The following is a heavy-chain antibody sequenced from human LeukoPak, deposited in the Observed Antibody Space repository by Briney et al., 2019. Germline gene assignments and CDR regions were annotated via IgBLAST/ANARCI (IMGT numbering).Heavy chain of an antibody. Sequence: SETLSLTCTVSGGSISSYYWSWIRQPAGKGLEWIGYIYYSGSTNYNPSLKSRVTISVDTSKNQFPLKLSSVTAADTAVYYCARHKVLQWLVSNWYFDLWGRGTLVTVSS. CDR2: IYYSGST. J-gene: IGHJ2*01. D-gene: IGHD6-19*01. V-gene: IGHV4-59*08. CDR1: GGSISSYY. CDR3: ARHKVLQWLVSNWYFDL.